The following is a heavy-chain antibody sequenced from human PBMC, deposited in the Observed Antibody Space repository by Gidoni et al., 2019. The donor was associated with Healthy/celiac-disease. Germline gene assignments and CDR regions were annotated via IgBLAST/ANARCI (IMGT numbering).Heavy chain of an antibody. CDR2: ISWNSGSI. CDR3: AKAEWELLLSIPDY. V-gene: IGHV3-9*01. CDR1: GFTFDDYA. J-gene: IGHJ4*02. D-gene: IGHD1-26*01. Sequence: EVQLVESGGGLVQPGRSLRLSCAASGFTFDDYAMHWVRQAPGKGREWVSGISWNSGSIGYADSVKGRFTISRDNAKNSLYLQMNSLRAEDTALYYCAKAEWELLLSIPDYWGQGTLVTVSS.